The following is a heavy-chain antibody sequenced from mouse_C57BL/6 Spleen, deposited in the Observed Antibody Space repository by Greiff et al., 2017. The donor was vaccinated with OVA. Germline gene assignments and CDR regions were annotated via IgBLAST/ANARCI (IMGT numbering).Heavy chain of an antibody. D-gene: IGHD1-1*01. Sequence: EVQLVESGAELVRPGASVKLSCTASGFNIKDDYMHWVKQRPEQGLEWIGWIDPENGDTEYASKFQGKATITADTSSNTAYLQLSSLTSEDTAVYYCTTGYGSSYNYFDYWGQGTTLTVSS. CDR2: IDPENGDT. CDR1: GFNIKDDY. CDR3: TTGYGSSYNYFDY. V-gene: IGHV14-4*01. J-gene: IGHJ2*01.